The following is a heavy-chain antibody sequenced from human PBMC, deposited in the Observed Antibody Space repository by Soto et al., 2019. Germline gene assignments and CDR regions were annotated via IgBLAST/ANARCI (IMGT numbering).Heavy chain of an antibody. CDR2: VRANGNT. D-gene: IGHD1-1*01. CDR3: VGGGTWPSQFGP. J-gene: IGHJ5*02. V-gene: IGHV4-34*01. CDR1: GDSLDDDY. Sequence: QVHLKQWGAGLLKPSETLSLTCRLYGDSLDDDYWSWIRQAPGKGLEWIGEVRANGNTNYNPSLLSRVTVSMDVSKNQFSLKQTSMTEADTVVYFCVGGGTWPSQFGPWGQGTLVTVTS.